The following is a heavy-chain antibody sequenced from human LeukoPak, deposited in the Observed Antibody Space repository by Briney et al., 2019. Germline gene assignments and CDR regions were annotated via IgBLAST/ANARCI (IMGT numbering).Heavy chain of an antibody. CDR1: GFTFSDYY. Sequence: GGSLRLSCAASGFTFSDYYMSWIRQAPGKGLEWVSYISGSTYTNYADSVKGRFTISRDNAKNSLYLQMNSLRAEDTPVYYCARDGRKGYGSGSLDYWGQGTLVTVPS. V-gene: IGHV3-11*05. CDR3: ARDGRKGYGSGSLDY. D-gene: IGHD3-10*01. CDR2: ISGSTYT. J-gene: IGHJ4*02.